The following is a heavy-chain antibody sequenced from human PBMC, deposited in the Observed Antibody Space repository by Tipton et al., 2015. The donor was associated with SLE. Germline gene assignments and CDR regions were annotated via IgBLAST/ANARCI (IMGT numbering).Heavy chain of an antibody. Sequence: TLSLTCAVYGGSFSGYYWSWIRQPPGRGLEWIGEINHSGSTNYNPSLKSRVTTSVDTSKNQFSLKLSSVTAADTAVYYCASGKDSSSSGYWYFDLWGRGTLVTVSS. CDR1: GGSFSGYY. CDR2: INHSGST. D-gene: IGHD6-6*01. V-gene: IGHV4-34*01. CDR3: ASGKDSSSSGYWYFDL. J-gene: IGHJ2*01.